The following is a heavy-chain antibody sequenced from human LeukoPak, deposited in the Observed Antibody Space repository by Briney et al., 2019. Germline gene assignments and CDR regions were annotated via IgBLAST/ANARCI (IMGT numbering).Heavy chain of an antibody. CDR1: VGSISSGYYY. Sequence: PSQTLSLTCTVSVGSISSGYYYWSWIRQPPGKGLEWIGYIYYSGSTYYNPSLKSRVTISVDTSKNQFSLKLSSVTAADTAVYYCAREGYELLCAFDIWGQGTMVTVSS. V-gene: IGHV4-30-4*01. CDR2: IYYSGST. J-gene: IGHJ3*02. CDR3: AREGYELLCAFDI. D-gene: IGHD2-2*01.